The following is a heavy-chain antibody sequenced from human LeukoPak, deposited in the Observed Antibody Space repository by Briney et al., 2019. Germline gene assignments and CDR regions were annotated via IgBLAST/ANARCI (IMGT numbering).Heavy chain of an antibody. Sequence: PSETLSLTCTVSGGSISGSSYYWGWIRQPPGKGLEWIGSIYYSGSTYYNPSLKSRVTISVDTSKNQFSLKLSSVTAADTAVYYCARLGVAPNYYYYMDVWGKGTTVTVSS. V-gene: IGHV4-39*07. CDR2: IYYSGST. D-gene: IGHD3-10*01. CDR3: ARLGVAPNYYYYMDV. CDR1: GGSISGSSYY. J-gene: IGHJ6*03.